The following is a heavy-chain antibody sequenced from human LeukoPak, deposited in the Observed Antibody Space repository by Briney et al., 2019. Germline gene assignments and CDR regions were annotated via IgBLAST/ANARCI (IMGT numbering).Heavy chain of an antibody. CDR1: GGSISSHY. Sequence: SDTLSLTCTVDGGSISSHYGSWIRQPPGRGMEWMGYIFYSGSTNYHPSRKSRVTMSVDMSKNQFSLKLMSGAAAAPAVYYGARGPLAAKYYSDYSGQRTLVTVSS. CDR3: ARGPLAAKYYSDY. J-gene: IGHJ4*02. CDR2: IFYSGST. D-gene: IGHD6-13*01. V-gene: IGHV4-59*11.